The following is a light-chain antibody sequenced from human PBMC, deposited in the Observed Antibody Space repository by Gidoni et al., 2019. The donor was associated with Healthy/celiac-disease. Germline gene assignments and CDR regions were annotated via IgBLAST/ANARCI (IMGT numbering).Light chain of an antibody. J-gene: IGKJ1*01. CDR2: KAS. V-gene: IGKV1-5*03. Sequence: DLQMTQSPSTLSASVGDRVTITCRASQSISSWLAWYQQKPGKPPKLLIYKASSLESGVPSRFSGSGSGTEFTLTISSLQPDDFATYYYQQYNSYSRTYGQGTKVEIK. CDR3: QQYNSYSRT. CDR1: QSISSW.